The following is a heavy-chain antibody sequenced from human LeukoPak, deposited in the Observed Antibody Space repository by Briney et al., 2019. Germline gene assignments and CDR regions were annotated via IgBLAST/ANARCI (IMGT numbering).Heavy chain of an antibody. Sequence: KPSETLSLTCAVYGGSFSGYYWSWIRQPPGKGLEWIGEINHSGSTNYNPSLKSRVTISVDTSKNQFSLKLSSVTAADTAVYYCARGGYSYDYYFDYWGQGTLVTVSS. J-gene: IGHJ4*02. V-gene: IGHV4-34*01. CDR3: ARGGYSYDYYFDY. CDR1: GGSFSGYY. CDR2: INHSGST. D-gene: IGHD5-18*01.